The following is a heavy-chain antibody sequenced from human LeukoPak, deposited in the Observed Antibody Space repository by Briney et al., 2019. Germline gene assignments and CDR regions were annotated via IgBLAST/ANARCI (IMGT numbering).Heavy chain of an antibody. D-gene: IGHD2-2*01. J-gene: IGHJ3*01. V-gene: IGHV3-20*04. CDR3: ARRMPGDAFDV. CDR2: INWNGGST. Sequence: GGSLSLSCAASGFTFDDYGMNWVRQPPGKGLEWVCNINWNGGSTSYADSLKGRLTISRDNAKSSLYLQMNSLRAEDTAMYFCARRMPGDAFDVWGQGTMVTVSS. CDR1: GFTFDDYG.